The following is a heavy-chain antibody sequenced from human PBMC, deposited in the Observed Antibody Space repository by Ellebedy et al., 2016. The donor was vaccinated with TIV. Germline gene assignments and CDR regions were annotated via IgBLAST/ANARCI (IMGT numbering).Heavy chain of an antibody. CDR1: GGTFSSYG. CDR2: IIPILGLT. CDR3: ARDRDGDPLDL. D-gene: IGHD4-17*01. Sequence: ASVKVSCKASGGTFSSYGFSWVRQAPGQGLEWMGRIIPILGLTNYAQKFQGRVTSTADPSMSTVYVELNSLRSEDTAVYYCARDRDGDPLDLWGQGTLVTVSS. V-gene: IGHV1-69*04. J-gene: IGHJ5*02.